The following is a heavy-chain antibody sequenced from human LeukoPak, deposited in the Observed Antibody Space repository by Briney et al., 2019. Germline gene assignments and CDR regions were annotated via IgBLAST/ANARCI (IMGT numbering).Heavy chain of an antibody. CDR1: GYTFTSYY. D-gene: IGHD3-16*01. V-gene: IGHV1-46*01. Sequence: GASVKVSCKASGYTFTSYYMHWVRQAPGQGLEWMGIINPSGGSTSYAQKFQGRVTMTRDTSTNTAYMELRSLRSDGTAVYYCARSWGAGHPINFDYWGQGTLVTVSS. CDR2: INPSGGST. CDR3: ARSWGAGHPINFDY. J-gene: IGHJ4*02.